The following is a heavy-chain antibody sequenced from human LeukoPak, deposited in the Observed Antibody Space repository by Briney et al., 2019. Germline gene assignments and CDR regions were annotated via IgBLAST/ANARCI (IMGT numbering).Heavy chain of an antibody. V-gene: IGHV3-53*01. D-gene: IGHD6-25*01. CDR2: IYPGGST. CDR3: ARESSGYYLDY. Sequence: GGSLRLSCAASGFTVSSNYMSWVRQAPGKGPECVSVIYPGGSTCYADSVKGRFTISRDDSKNTLYLQMNSLRAEDTAVYYCARESSGYYLDYWGQGTLVTVSS. CDR1: GFTVSSNY. J-gene: IGHJ4*02.